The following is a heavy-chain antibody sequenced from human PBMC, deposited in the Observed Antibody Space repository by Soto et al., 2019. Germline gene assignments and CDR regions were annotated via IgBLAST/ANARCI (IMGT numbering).Heavy chain of an antibody. CDR1: GYTFTGYS. CDR2: INPDSGGT. D-gene: IGHD4-17*01. CDR3: AREATGTHCLARSCNREYYYGLDV. J-gene: IGHJ6*02. Sequence: ASVKVSCKASGYTFTGYSMHWVRQAPGQGLEYLGWINPDSGGTEYAQKFQGRVTLTRDTSISTAYMDLTRLTSDDTAVYYCAREATGTHCLARSCNREYYYGLDVWGQGTAVTVSS. V-gene: IGHV1-2*02.